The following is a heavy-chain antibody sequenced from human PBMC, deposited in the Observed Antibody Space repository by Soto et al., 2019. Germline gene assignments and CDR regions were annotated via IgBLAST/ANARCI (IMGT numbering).Heavy chain of an antibody. Sequence: SETLSLTCTVSGGSISSGDYYWGWIRHPPGKGLEWIGYIYYSGSTYYNPSLKSRVTISVDTSKNQFSLKLSSVTAADTAVYYCARDLDGYNPYYFDYWGQGTLVTVSS. CDR2: IYYSGST. CDR3: ARDLDGYNPYYFDY. D-gene: IGHD1-1*01. J-gene: IGHJ4*02. V-gene: IGHV4-30-4*01. CDR1: GGSISSGDYY.